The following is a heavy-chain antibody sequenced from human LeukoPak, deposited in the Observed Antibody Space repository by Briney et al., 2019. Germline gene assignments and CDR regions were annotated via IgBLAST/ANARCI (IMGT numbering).Heavy chain of an antibody. CDR2: ITPNLAIT. Sequence: ASVKVSCKASGGTFSSYSISWVRQAPGQGPEWLGRITPNLAITDYAQKFRGRVTLTADKSTSTAYMELGSLTSEGTAAYYCARDSALRCSSTSCYFDYWGQGTLVTVSS. J-gene: IGHJ4*02. D-gene: IGHD2-2*01. CDR1: GGTFSSYS. CDR3: ARDSALRCSSTSCYFDY. V-gene: IGHV1-69*04.